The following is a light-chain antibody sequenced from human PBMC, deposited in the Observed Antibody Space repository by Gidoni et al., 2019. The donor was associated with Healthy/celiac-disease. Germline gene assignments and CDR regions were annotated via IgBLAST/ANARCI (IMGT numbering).Light chain of an antibody. CDR1: QSLLHSNGYNY. CDR2: LGS. Sequence: DIVMTQSPLSLPVTPGEPASISFRSSQSLLHSNGYNYLDWYLQKPGQSPQLLIYLGSNRASGVPDRFSGSGSGTDFTLKISRVEAEDVGVYYCMQALQTPLTFGGXTKVEIK. V-gene: IGKV2-28*01. CDR3: MQALQTPLT. J-gene: IGKJ4*01.